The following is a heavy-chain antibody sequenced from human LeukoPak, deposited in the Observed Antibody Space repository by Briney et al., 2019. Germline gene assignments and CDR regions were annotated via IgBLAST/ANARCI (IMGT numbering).Heavy chain of an antibody. V-gene: IGHV1-2*02. CDR2: INPNSGGT. Sequence: GASVKVSCKASGYTFTGYYMHWVRQAPGQGLKWMGWINPNSGGTNYAQKFQGRVTMTRDTSISTAYMELSRLRSDDTAVYYCARERYSSGWYGKYYFDYWGQGTLVTVSS. J-gene: IGHJ4*02. CDR3: ARERYSSGWYGKYYFDY. D-gene: IGHD6-19*01. CDR1: GYTFTGYY.